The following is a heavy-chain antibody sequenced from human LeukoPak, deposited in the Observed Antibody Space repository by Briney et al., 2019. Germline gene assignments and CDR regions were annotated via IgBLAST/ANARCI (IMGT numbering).Heavy chain of an antibody. J-gene: IGHJ6*02. CDR2: IIPIFGTA. V-gene: IGHV1-69*05. CDR1: GGTFSSYA. Sequence: ASVTVSCKASGGTFSSYAISWVRQAPGQGLEWMGGIIPIFGTANYAQKFQGRVTITTDESTSTAYMELSSLRSEDTAVYYCARGRSNSPPPDHYCMDVWAQRTTVNSSS. CDR3: ARGRSNSPPPDHYCMDV. D-gene: IGHD1-26*01.